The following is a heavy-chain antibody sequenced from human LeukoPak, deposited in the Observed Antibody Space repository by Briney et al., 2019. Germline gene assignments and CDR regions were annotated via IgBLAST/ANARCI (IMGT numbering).Heavy chain of an antibody. D-gene: IGHD3-22*01. CDR1: GFTVSSNY. CDR2: IYSGGST. Sequence: GGSLRLSCAASGFTVSSNYMSWVRQAPGKGLEWVSVIYSGGSTYYADSVKGRFTISRDNSKNTLYLQMNSLRAEDTAAYYCAREYYYDSSGYRGYYFDYWGQGTLVTVSS. CDR3: AREYYYDSSGYRGYYFDY. J-gene: IGHJ4*02. V-gene: IGHV3-66*01.